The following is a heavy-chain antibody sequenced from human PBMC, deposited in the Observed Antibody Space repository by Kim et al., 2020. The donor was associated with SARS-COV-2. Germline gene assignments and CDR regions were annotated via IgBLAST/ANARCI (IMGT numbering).Heavy chain of an antibody. Sequence: AASVNGRFTSSADKYTHTLYLQMNSLSAEDTAVYYCAQQFGCSWYSFFDYWGQGTLVTVSS. J-gene: IGHJ4*02. CDR3: AQQFGCSWYSFFDY. V-gene: IGHV3-23*01. D-gene: IGHD6-13*01.